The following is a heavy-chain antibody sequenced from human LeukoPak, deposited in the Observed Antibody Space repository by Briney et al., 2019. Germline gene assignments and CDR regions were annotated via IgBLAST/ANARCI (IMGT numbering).Heavy chain of an antibody. V-gene: IGHV3-21*04. J-gene: IGHJ3*02. D-gene: IGHD4-11*01. Sequence: GGSLRLSRAASGFTFSTYNMNWVRQAPGKGLEWVSSISSSGNYIYYADSVKGRFTISRDNSKNTLYLQMNSLRAEDTAVYYCAQSNGGRAFDIRGQGTMVTVSS. CDR2: ISSSGNYI. CDR1: GFTFSTYN. CDR3: AQSNGGRAFDI.